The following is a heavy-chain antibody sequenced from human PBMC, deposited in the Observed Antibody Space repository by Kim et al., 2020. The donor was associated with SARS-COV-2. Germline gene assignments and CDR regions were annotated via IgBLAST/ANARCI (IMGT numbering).Heavy chain of an antibody. CDR2: IRSKAYGGTT. J-gene: IGHJ6*02. CDR1: GFTFGDYA. Sequence: GGSLRLSCTASGFTFGDYAMSWFRQAPGKGLEWVGFIRSKAYGGTTEYAASVKGRFTISRDDSKSIAYLQMNSLKTEDTAVYYCTRDYPPRIAAAGRYYYYGMDVWGQGTTVTVSS. D-gene: IGHD6-13*01. V-gene: IGHV3-49*03. CDR3: TRDYPPRIAAAGRYYYYGMDV.